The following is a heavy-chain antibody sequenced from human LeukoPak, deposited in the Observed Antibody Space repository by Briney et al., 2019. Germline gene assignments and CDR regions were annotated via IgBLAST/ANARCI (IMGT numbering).Heavy chain of an antibody. D-gene: IGHD5-24*01. V-gene: IGHV3-23*01. Sequence: PGGSLRLSCAASGFTFSSYAMNWVRKAPGKGLEWVSAISGSGGSTYYADSVKGRFTISRDNSKNTLFLQMNSLRAEDTAVYYCAKDLRRSWRNFDYWGQGTLVTVSS. CDR1: GFTFSSYA. J-gene: IGHJ4*02. CDR2: ISGSGGST. CDR3: AKDLRRSWRNFDY.